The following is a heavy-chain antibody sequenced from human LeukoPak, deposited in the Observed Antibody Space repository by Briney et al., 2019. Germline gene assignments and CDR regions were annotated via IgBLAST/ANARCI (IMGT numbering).Heavy chain of an antibody. D-gene: IGHD4-17*01. J-gene: IGHJ6*02. CDR1: GFTFSSYG. CDR3: AKVLPEIYGGDYAPDYYYGMDV. CDR2: IRYDGSNK. Sequence: GGSLRLSCAASGFTFSSYGMHWVRQAPGKGLEWVAFIRYDGSNKYYADSVKGRFTISRDNSKNTLYLQMNSLRAEDTAVYYCAKVLPEIYGGDYAPDYYYGMDVWGQGTMVTVSS. V-gene: IGHV3-30*02.